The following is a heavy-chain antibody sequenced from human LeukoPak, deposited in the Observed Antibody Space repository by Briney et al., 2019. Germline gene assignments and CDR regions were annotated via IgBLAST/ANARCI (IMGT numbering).Heavy chain of an antibody. Sequence: GGSLRLSCAASGFTFSSYSMNWVRPAPGKGLEWVSSISSSSSYIYYADSVKGRFTISRDNAKNSLYLQMNSLRAEDTAVYYCARGEMLAAAGLAVFDYWGQGTLVTVSS. CDR3: ARGEMLAAAGLAVFDY. J-gene: IGHJ4*02. D-gene: IGHD6-13*01. CDR1: GFTFSSYS. V-gene: IGHV3-21*01. CDR2: ISSSSSYI.